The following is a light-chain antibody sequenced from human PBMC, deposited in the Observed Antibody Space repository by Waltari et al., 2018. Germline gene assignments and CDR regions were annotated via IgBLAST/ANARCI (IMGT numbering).Light chain of an antibody. CDR3: SSYGGNNNYV. CDR1: SSDIGNYNY. CDR2: DVF. Sequence: QSALTQPTSASGSPGQSVTISCTGTSSDIGNYNYVSWFQQHPGKAPKLIIYDVFERPSGVPDRFSGSKSGNTASLTVSGLQAEDEADYYCSSYGGNNNYVFGTGTQVTV. V-gene: IGLV2-8*01. J-gene: IGLJ1*01.